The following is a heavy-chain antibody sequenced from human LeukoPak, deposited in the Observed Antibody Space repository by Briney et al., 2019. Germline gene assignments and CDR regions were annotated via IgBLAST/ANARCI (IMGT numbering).Heavy chain of an antibody. V-gene: IGHV1-18*01. Sequence: ASVKVSCKTSGYIFAHNGISWVRQAPGQGPEWMGWISAYNGDTNYAQNFQGRVTMTRDTSTSTVYMELRSLRSDDTAVYYCARDIDRVFNWFDPWGQGTLVTVSS. J-gene: IGHJ5*02. D-gene: IGHD6-13*01. CDR2: ISAYNGDT. CDR1: GYIFAHNG. CDR3: ARDIDRVFNWFDP.